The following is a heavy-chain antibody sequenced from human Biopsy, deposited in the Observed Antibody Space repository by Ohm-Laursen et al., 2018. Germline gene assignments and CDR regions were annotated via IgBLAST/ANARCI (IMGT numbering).Heavy chain of an antibody. CDR2: IYYSGRP. CDR3: ARDRGYYSDRTVPGYFDL. V-gene: IGHV4-59*01. D-gene: IGHD3-22*01. J-gene: IGHJ2*01. Sequence: SETLSLTWPVSGDSIARYYWTWIRQSPGKGLEWIAYIYYSGRPNYNPSLKGRVVISVDRSRNQFFLKLTSATAADTAIYYCARDRGYYSDRTVPGYFDLWGRGTLVTVSS. CDR1: GDSIARYY.